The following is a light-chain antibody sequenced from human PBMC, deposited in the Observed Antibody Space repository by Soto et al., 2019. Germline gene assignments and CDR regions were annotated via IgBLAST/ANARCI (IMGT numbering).Light chain of an antibody. Sequence: EIVMTQSPATLSVSPGERATLSCRASQSISSNLAWYQQKLGQAPRLLIYRASTRATGIPARFSGSGSGTEFTLTISSLQSEDFALYYCQQFYNTPPYTFGQGTRLEIK. CDR2: RAS. CDR1: QSISSN. CDR3: QQFYNTPPYT. J-gene: IGKJ2*01. V-gene: IGKV3-15*01.